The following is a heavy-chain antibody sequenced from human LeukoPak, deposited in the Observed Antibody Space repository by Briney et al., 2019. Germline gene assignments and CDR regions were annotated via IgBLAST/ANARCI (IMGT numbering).Heavy chain of an antibody. V-gene: IGHV1-2*02. J-gene: IGHJ5*02. CDR3: ARGGGVVPAARMYWYDP. Sequence: ASVKVSCKASGYTFTGYYMHWVRQAPGQGLEWMGWINPNSGGTNYAQKFQGRVTMTRDTSISTAYMELSRLRSDDTAVYYCARGGGVVPAARMYWYDPWGQGTLVTVSS. D-gene: IGHD2-2*01. CDR2: INPNSGGT. CDR1: GYTFTGYY.